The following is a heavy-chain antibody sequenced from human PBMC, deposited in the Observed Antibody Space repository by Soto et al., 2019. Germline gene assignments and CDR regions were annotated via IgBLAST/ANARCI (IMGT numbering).Heavy chain of an antibody. CDR1: GFTFSSYS. J-gene: IGHJ4*02. CDR3: ARPNDSSGYYPYED. V-gene: IGHV3-21*01. CDR2: ISSSSSYI. Sequence: EVQLVESGGGLVKPGGSLRLSCAASGFTFSSYSMNWVRQAPGKGLEWVSSISSSSSYIYYADSVKGRFTISRDNAKNSLYLQMNSLRAEDTAVYYCARPNDSSGYYPYEDWGQGTLVTVSS. D-gene: IGHD3-22*01.